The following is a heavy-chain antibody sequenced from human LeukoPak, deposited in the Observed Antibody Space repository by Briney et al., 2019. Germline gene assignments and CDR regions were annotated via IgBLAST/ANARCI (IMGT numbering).Heavy chain of an antibody. D-gene: IGHD2-21*02. Sequence: GRSLRLSCAASGFTFDDYAMHWVRQAPGKGLEWVSGISWNSGSIGYADSVKGRFTISRDNSKNTLYLQMNSLRAEDTAVYYCAKGFNVVVTAMDYWGQGTLVTVSS. J-gene: IGHJ4*02. CDR2: ISWNSGSI. CDR1: GFTFDDYA. V-gene: IGHV3-9*01. CDR3: AKGFNVVVTAMDY.